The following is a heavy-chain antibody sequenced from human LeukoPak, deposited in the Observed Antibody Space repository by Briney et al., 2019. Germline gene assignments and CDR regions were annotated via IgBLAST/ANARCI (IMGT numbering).Heavy chain of an antibody. J-gene: IGHJ4*02. D-gene: IGHD4-11*01. CDR3: ARLRRVTTAVFDY. CDR2: IYYSGST. Sequence: SETLSLTCTVSGVSISSGGYYWSWIRQHPGKGLEWIGYIYYSGSTYYNPSLKSRVTISVDTSKNQFSLKLSSVTAADTAVYYCARLRRVTTAVFDYWGQGTLVTVSS. V-gene: IGHV4-31*03. CDR1: GVSISSGGYY.